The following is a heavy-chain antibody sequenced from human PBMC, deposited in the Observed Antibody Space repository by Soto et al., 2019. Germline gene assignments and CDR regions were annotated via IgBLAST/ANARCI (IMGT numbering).Heavy chain of an antibody. V-gene: IGHV3-23*01. D-gene: IGHD2-15*01. CDR2: VSSGGGT. Sequence: WGSLRVSWASSGFTFSTYAVCWVRQAPGKGLEWVSVVSSGGGTHYADSVKGRFTVSRDNSKNTLSLQMNSLRADDTAVYYCAKRRGAGGHFDYWGQGALVTVSS. CDR1: GFTFSTYA. CDR3: AKRRGAGGHFDY. J-gene: IGHJ4*02.